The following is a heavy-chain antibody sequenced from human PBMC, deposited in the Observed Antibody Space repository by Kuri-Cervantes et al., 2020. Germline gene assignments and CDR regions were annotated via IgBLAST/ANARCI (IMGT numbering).Heavy chain of an antibody. CDR2: IIPIFGTA. CDR3: ARDSSPWYYGSGSLNWFDP. D-gene: IGHD3-10*01. CDR1: GGTFSSYA. Sequence: SVKVSCKASGGTFSSYAISWVRQAPGQGLEWMGGIIPIFGTANYAQKFQGRVTITADESTSTAYMELSSLRSEDTAVYYCARDSSPWYYGSGSLNWFDPWGQGTLVTVSS. J-gene: IGHJ5*02. V-gene: IGHV1-69*13.